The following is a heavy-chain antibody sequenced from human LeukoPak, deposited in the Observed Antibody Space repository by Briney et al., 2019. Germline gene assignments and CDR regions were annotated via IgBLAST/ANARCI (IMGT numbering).Heavy chain of an antibody. D-gene: IGHD1-1*01. Sequence: SVRVSCKASGGTFSSYAISWVRQAPGQGLEWMGGIIPIFGTANYAQKLQGRVTITTDESTSAAYMELSSLRSEDTAVYYCASSRTGTTLEVDYWGQGTLVTVSS. CDR2: IIPIFGTA. CDR1: GGTFSSYA. J-gene: IGHJ4*02. V-gene: IGHV1-69*05. CDR3: ASSRTGTTLEVDY.